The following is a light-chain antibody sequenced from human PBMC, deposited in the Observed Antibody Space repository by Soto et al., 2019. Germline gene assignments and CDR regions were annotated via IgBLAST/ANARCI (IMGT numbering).Light chain of an antibody. CDR1: SSDVGGYNY. CDR3: NSYTSKSTGV. J-gene: IGLJ1*01. Sequence: HSALTQPASVSGSPGQSITISCTGTSSDVGGYNYVSWYQQHPGKAPKLIIYEVSNRPSGVSNRFSGSKSGNTASLTISGLQAEDEADYYCNSYTSKSTGVFGTGTTLTVL. CDR2: EVS. V-gene: IGLV2-14*01.